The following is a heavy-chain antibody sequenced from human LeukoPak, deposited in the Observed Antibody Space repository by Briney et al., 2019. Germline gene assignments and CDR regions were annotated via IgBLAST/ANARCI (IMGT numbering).Heavy chain of an antibody. CDR3: ARAKYYYDSSGTFDY. CDR1: GFTFSSYW. Sequence: GGSLRLSCAASGFTFSSYWMHWVRQAPGKGLVWVSRINSDGSSTSYADSVKGRFTISRDNAKNTLYLQMNSLRAEDTAVYYCARAKYYYDSSGTFDYWGQGTLVTVSS. CDR2: INSDGSST. J-gene: IGHJ4*02. D-gene: IGHD3-22*01. V-gene: IGHV3-74*01.